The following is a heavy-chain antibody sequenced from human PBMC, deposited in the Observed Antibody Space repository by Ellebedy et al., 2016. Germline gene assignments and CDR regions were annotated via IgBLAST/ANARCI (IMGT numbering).Heavy chain of an antibody. CDR3: AKPPRGRYSSRIDY. V-gene: IGHV3-23*01. CDR2: ISGSGGST. D-gene: IGHD6-13*01. Sequence: GGSLRLSXAASGFTFSSYAMSWVRQAPGKGLEWVSAISGSGGSTYYADSVKGRFTISRDNSKNTLYLQMNSLRAEDTAVYYCAKPPRGRYSSRIDYWGQGTLVTVSS. CDR1: GFTFSSYA. J-gene: IGHJ4*02.